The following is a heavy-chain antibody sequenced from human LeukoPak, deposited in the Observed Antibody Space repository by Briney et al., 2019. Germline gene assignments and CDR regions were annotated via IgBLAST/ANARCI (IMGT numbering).Heavy chain of an antibody. V-gene: IGHV4-31*03. Sequence: PSETLSLTCTVSGGSISSGGYYWSWIRQHPGKGLEWIGYIYYSGSTYYNPSLKSRVTISVDTSKNQFSLKLSSVTAADTAVYYCARGRAYDYVWGSYRYTPRFDYWGQGTLVTVS. CDR2: IYYSGST. J-gene: IGHJ4*02. CDR3: ARGRAYDYVWGSYRYTPRFDY. CDR1: GGSISSGGYY. D-gene: IGHD3-16*02.